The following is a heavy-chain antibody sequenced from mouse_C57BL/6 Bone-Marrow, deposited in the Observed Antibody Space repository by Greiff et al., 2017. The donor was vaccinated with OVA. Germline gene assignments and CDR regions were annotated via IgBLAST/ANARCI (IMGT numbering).Heavy chain of an antibody. CDR1: GFSLSTFGMG. J-gene: IGHJ1*03. D-gene: IGHD1-1*01. Sequence: QVTLKESGPGILQPSQTLSLTCSFSGFSLSTFGMGVGWIRQPSGKGLEWLAHIWWDDDKYYNPALKSRLTISKDTSKNQVFLKIANVDTADTATYYCARIPTVIAKGYWYFDVWGTGTTVTVSS. V-gene: IGHV8-8*01. CDR3: ARIPTVIAKGYWYFDV. CDR2: IWWDDDK.